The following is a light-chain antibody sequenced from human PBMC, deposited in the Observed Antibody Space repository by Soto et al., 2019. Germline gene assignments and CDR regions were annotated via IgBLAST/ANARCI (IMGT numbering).Light chain of an antibody. Sequence: EIVMTQSPATLSVSPGERATLSCRASQSVSSNLAWYQQKPGQAPRLLIYGASTRATGIPARFSGSGSGTEFTLNIRSLQSEDFAVYYCQQYNNWPRTFGHGTQLAIK. CDR2: GAS. CDR1: QSVSSN. J-gene: IGKJ2*01. CDR3: QQYNNWPRT. V-gene: IGKV3-15*01.